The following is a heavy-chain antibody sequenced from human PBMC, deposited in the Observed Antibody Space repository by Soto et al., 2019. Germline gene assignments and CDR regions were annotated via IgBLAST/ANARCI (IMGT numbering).Heavy chain of an antibody. V-gene: IGHV3-48*02. CDR1: GFTFSIHA. CDR3: ARDARNAEYDY. Sequence: EVQLVESGGGLVQPGGSLRLSCEVSGFTFSIHAMNWVRQAPGKGLEWVAYIHGTRSIIYYADSVKGRFTISRDNAKSSLFLQMDSLRDEDTAVYYCARDARNAEYDYWGQGTLVTVSS. CDR2: IHGTRSII. D-gene: IGHD1-1*01. J-gene: IGHJ4*02.